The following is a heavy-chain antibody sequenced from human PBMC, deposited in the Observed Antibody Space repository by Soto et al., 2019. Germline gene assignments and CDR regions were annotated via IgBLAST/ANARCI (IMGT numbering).Heavy chain of an antibody. CDR2: IWYDGSNK. D-gene: IGHD5-18*01. J-gene: IGHJ4*02. Sequence: PGGSLRLSCAASGFTFSSYGMPWARQAPGKGLEWVAVIWYDGSNKYYADSVKGRFTISRDNSKSTLYLQMNSLRAEDTAVYYCARENHETYNLDYRGQGTLVTVSS. CDR3: ARENHETYNLDY. CDR1: GFTFSSYG. V-gene: IGHV3-33*01.